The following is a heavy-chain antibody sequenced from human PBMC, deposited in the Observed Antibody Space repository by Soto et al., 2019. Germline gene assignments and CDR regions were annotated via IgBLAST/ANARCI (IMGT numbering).Heavy chain of an antibody. Sequence: PGGSLRLSCAASGFTFSSYAMSWVRQAPGKGLEWVSAISGSGGSTYYADSVKGRFTISRDNSKNTLYLQMNSLRAEDTAVYYCAAMVRGPPEAFDIWGQGTMVTVSS. CDR2: ISGSGGST. CDR3: AAMVRGPPEAFDI. V-gene: IGHV3-23*01. CDR1: GFTFSSYA. D-gene: IGHD3-10*01. J-gene: IGHJ3*02.